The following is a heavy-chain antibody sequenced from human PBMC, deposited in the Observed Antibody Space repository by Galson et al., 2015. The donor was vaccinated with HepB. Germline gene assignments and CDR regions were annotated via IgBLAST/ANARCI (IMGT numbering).Heavy chain of an antibody. CDR1: GFTFGSYW. CDR2: INGDANTI. CDR3: ARADHFWSGIDY. V-gene: IGHV3-74*01. Sequence: SLRLSCAASGFTFGSYWMHWVRQAPGKGLVWVSHINGDANTISHADSVKGRFTISRDNAKNTLYLQMNSLRVEDTAVYYCARADHFWSGIDYWGQGTRVTVSS. D-gene: IGHD3-3*02. J-gene: IGHJ4*02.